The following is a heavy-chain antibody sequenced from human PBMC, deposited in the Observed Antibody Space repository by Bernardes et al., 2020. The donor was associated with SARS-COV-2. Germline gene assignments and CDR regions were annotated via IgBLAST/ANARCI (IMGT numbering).Heavy chain of an antibody. J-gene: IGHJ5*01. D-gene: IGHD6-13*01. Sequence: GGSLRLSCEGSGVTFGSSAMSWVRQAPGKGLEWVSAISGSGHVTYNADSVKGRFTISRDNSKNTLYLQMDSLRAEDTALYYCTKGNNSWYPPECWFDLWGQGTLVTVSS. CDR2: ISGSGHVT. V-gene: IGHV3-23*01. CDR1: GVTFGSSA. CDR3: TKGNNSWYPPECWFDL.